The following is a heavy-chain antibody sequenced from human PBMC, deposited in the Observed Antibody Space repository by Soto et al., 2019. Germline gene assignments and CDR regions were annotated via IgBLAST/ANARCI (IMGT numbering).Heavy chain of an antibody. CDR3: GIVGCTGATCFPVAYYYYMDV. CDR2: IYYSGST. V-gene: IGHV4-59*01. Sequence: QVQLQESGPGLVKPSETLSLTCTVSGASISSDYWSWIRQPPGKGLDWIGYIYYSGSTTYTPSRKSRITRSVDTSKDLVSLRLSSVTAADTAVYYSGIVGCTGATCFPVAYYYYMDVWGKGTKVIVSS. CDR1: GASISSDY. J-gene: IGHJ6*03. D-gene: IGHD2-15*01.